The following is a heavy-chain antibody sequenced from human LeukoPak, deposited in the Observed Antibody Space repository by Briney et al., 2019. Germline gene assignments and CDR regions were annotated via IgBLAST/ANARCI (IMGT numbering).Heavy chain of an antibody. CDR1: GFTFSNCA. CDR2: ITGSGGNT. D-gene: IGHD3-9*01. Sequence: GSSMRLDCAAAGFTFSNCAMSWVRQAPGKGLEWVSAITGSGGNTYYADSVKGRFTISRDNSKNTVFPQMNSLRAEDTAVYYCAKWGDYDVLTGYYVSDYWGQGTLVTVSS. V-gene: IGHV3-23*01. CDR3: AKWGDYDVLTGYYVSDY. J-gene: IGHJ4*02.